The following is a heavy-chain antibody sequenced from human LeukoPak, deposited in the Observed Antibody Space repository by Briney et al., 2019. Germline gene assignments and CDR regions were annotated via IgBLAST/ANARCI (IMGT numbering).Heavy chain of an antibody. CDR3: AKRGVVIRVILVGFHKEAYYFDS. V-gene: IGHV3-23*01. D-gene: IGHD3-22*01. CDR2: ISGSGGST. J-gene: IGHJ4*02. CDR1: GITVSNYG. Sequence: GGSLRLSCAVSGITVSNYGMSWVRQAPGKGLEWVAGISGSGGSTHYADSVKGRFTISRDDPRNTLYLQMNSLRPEDTAVYFCAKRGVVIRVILVGFHKEAYYFDSWGQGALVTVSS.